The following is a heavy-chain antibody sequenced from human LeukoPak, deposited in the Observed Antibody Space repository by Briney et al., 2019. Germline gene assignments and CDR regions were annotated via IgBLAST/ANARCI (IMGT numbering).Heavy chain of an antibody. J-gene: IGHJ3*02. V-gene: IGHV4-30-2*01. CDR1: GGSFSGYY. CDR3: ASSGSRTEYAFDI. Sequence: SETLSLTCAVYGGSFSGYYWSWIRQPPGKGLEWIGYIYHSGSTYYNPSLKSRVTISVDRSKNQFSLKLSSVTAADTAVYYCASSGSRTEYAFDIWGQGTMVTVSS. D-gene: IGHD1-26*01. CDR2: IYHSGST.